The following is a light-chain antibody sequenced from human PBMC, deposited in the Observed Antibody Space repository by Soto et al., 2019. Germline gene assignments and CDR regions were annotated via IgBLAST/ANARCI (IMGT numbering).Light chain of an antibody. J-gene: IGKJ2*01. CDR2: AAS. CDR3: QQQGT. V-gene: IGKV3-20*01. CDR1: QSLSSSY. Sequence: EIVLTQFPGTLSLSPGERATLSCMPSQSLSSSYLVWYQQKPGQAPRLLIYAASRRATGIPDRFSGSGSATEYTLTISRLEPEDSAVYYCQQQGTFGQGTKLEIK.